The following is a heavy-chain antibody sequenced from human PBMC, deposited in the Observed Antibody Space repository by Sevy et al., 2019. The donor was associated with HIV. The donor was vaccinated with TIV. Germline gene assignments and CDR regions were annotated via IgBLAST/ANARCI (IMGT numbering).Heavy chain of an antibody. D-gene: IGHD3-3*01. CDR3: AKDLMYYDFWSGYYLGYYYGMDV. V-gene: IGHV3-23*01. J-gene: IGHJ6*02. Sequence: GGSLRLSCAASGFTFSSYAMSWVRQAPGKGLEWVSAISGSGGSTYYADSVKGRFTISRDNSKNTLYLQMNSLRAEDRAVYYCAKDLMYYDFWSGYYLGYYYGMDVWGQGTTVTVSS. CDR1: GFTFSSYA. CDR2: ISGSGGST.